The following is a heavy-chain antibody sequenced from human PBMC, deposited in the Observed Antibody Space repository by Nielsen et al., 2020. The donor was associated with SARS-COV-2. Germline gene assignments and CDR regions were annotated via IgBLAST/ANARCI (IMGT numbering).Heavy chain of an antibody. Sequence: ASVKVSCKASGYTFTDYYIHWVRQAPGQGLEWMGRINPYSGGTNYAQKFQGTVTMTRDASISTVYMELTSDDTAVYYCAKSVFYWFDSWGQGTLVTVSS. V-gene: IGHV1-2*06. CDR1: GYTFTDYY. J-gene: IGHJ5*01. D-gene: IGHD2/OR15-2a*01. CDR3: AKSVFYWFDS. CDR2: INPYSGGT.